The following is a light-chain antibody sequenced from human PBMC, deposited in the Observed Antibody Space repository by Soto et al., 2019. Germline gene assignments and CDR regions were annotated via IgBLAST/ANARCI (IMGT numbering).Light chain of an antibody. J-gene: IGKJ3*01. Sequence: AIQMTQSPSSLSASVGDRVTITCRASQGIRNDLDWFQQKPGKAPKLLIYAASNLQSGVPARFSGSGSGTDFTLTISSLQPEDFATYYCLQNYFYPFTFRPGTKVDIK. CDR1: QGIRND. CDR3: LQNYFYPFT. CDR2: AAS. V-gene: IGKV1-6*01.